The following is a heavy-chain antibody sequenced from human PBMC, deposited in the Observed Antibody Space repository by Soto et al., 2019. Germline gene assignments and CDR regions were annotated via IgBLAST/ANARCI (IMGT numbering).Heavy chain of an antibody. D-gene: IGHD3-10*01. Sequence: SVKVSCKASGGTFSSYAISWVRQAPGQGLEWMGGIIPIFGTANYAQKFQGRVTITADESTSTAYMELSSLRSEDTAVYYCAREFSSAVGNWFDPWGQGTLVTVSS. V-gene: IGHV1-69*13. CDR3: AREFSSAVGNWFDP. CDR2: IIPIFGTA. CDR1: GGTFSSYA. J-gene: IGHJ5*02.